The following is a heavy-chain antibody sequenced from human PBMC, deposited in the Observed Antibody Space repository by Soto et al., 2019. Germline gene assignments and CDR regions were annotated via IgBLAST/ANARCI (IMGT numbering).Heavy chain of an antibody. J-gene: IGHJ6*02. D-gene: IGHD6-19*01. Sequence: SETLSLTCAVYGGSFSGYYGSWSRQPPGKGLEWIGEINHSGSTNYNPSLKSRVTISVDTSKNQFSLKLSSVTAADTAVYYCARGRAVAGLSYYYYYGMDVWGQGTTVT. CDR3: ARGRAVAGLSYYYYYGMDV. CDR2: INHSGST. CDR1: GGSFSGYY. V-gene: IGHV4-34*01.